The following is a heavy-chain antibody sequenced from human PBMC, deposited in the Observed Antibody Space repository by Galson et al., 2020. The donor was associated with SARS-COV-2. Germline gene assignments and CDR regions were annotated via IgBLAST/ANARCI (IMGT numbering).Heavy chain of an antibody. Sequence: GESLKIPCAASGFTFSSYNMNWVRQAPGKGLEWVSFNTSSSTTYYADSVKGRFTISRDNAKNSLYLQMSGLRDDDTALYYCSRGLSSSWPFSDFWGQGALVTVSS. D-gene: IGHD6-13*01. CDR2: NTSSSTT. J-gene: IGHJ4*02. CDR3: SRGLSSSWPFSDF. V-gene: IGHV3-48*02. CDR1: GFTFSSYN.